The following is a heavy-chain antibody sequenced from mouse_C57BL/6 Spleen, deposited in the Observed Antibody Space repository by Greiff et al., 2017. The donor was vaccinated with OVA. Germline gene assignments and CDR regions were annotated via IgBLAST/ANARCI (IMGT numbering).Heavy chain of an antibody. CDR1: GYSITSGYD. CDR2: ISYSGST. D-gene: IGHD2-4*01. V-gene: IGHV3-1*01. J-gene: IGHJ4*01. Sequence: EVQLVESGPGMVKPSQSLSLTCTVTGYSITSGYDWHWIRHFPGNKLEWMGYISYSGSTNYNPSLKSRISITHDTSKNHFILKLNSVTTEDTATYYCAREGELRGAMDYWGQGTSVTVSS. CDR3: AREGELRGAMDY.